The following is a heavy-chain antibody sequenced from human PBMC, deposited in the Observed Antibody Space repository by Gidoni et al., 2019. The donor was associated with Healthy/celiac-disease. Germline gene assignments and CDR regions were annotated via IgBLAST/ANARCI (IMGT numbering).Heavy chain of an antibody. CDR3: ARGIGEDAFDI. D-gene: IGHD3-10*01. V-gene: IGHV4-34*01. CDR1: GGSFSGYY. Sequence: QVQLQQWGAGLLKPSETLSLTCAVYGGSFSGYYWSWIRQPPGKGLEWIGEINHSGSTNYNPSLKSRVTISVVTSKNQFSLKLSSVTAADTAVYYCARGIGEDAFDIWGQGTMVTVSS. CDR2: INHSGST. J-gene: IGHJ3*02.